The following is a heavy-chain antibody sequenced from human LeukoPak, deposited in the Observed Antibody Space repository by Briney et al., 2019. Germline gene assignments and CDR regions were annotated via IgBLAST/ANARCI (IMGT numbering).Heavy chain of an antibody. CDR1: GFTFSSYA. Sequence: PGGSLRLSCAASGFTFSSYAMSWVRQAPGKGLEWVSDINGSGGSTYYADSVKGRFTISRDNAKNPLYLQMNSLRAEDTAIYYCARVINFYYYMDVWGKGTTVTISS. CDR2: INGSGGST. J-gene: IGHJ6*03. CDR3: ARVINFYYYMDV. V-gene: IGHV3-23*01. D-gene: IGHD2/OR15-2a*01.